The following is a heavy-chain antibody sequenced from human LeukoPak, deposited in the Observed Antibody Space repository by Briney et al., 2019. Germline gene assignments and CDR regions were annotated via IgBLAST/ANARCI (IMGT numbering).Heavy chain of an antibody. V-gene: IGHV1-8*01. J-gene: IGHJ4*02. Sequence: ASVKVSCKASGYTFTSYDINWVRQATGQGLEWMGWMNPNSGNTGYAQKFQGRVTMTRNTSISTAYMELSSLRSEDTAMYYCAMGSGYNYYASRTYYWTLANWGQGTLVTVSS. CDR3: AMGSGYNYYASRTYYWTLAN. CDR1: GYTFTSYD. D-gene: IGHD3-10*01. CDR2: MNPNSGNT.